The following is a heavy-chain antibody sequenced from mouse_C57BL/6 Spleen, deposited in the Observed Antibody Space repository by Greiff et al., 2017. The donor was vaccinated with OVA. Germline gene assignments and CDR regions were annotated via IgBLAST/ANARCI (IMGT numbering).Heavy chain of an antibody. CDR1: GFTFSDYG. V-gene: IGHV5-17*01. D-gene: IGHD2-2*01. Sequence: DVQLVESGGGLVKPGGSLKLSCAASGFTFSDYGMHWVRQAPEKGLEWVAYISSGSSTIYYAATVKGRFTISRDNAKNTLFLQMTSLRSEDTARYYCARPGDYGYDGFADWGQGTLVTVSA. CDR3: ARPGDYGYDGFAD. J-gene: IGHJ3*01. CDR2: ISSGSSTI.